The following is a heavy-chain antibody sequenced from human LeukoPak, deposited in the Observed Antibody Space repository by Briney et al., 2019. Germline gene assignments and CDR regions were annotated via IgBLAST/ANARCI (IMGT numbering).Heavy chain of an antibody. CDR3: ASRNDFDI. V-gene: IGHV4-59*08. J-gene: IGHJ3*02. CDR1: GGSISGFH. Sequence: SETLPLTCTVSGGSISGFHGNWIRQPPGKGLEWLGYIYHSGRPDSNPYLKSRVTVSVDTYNNQFNLRLTSVTAADTAMYYCASRNDFDIWGPGTMVTVSS. CDR2: IYHSGRP.